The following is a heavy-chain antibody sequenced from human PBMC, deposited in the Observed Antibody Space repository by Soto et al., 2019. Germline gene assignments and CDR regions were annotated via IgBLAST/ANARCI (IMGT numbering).Heavy chain of an antibody. Sequence: QITLKESGPTLVKPTQTLTLTCTFSGFSLRTSGVGVGWIRQPPGKALEWLALIYWDDDKRYSPSLKSRLTTTKDTSKNQVVLTMTNMDHVDTAPYYCAHRRQRGYRIAADGYFDYWGQGTLVTVSS. J-gene: IGHJ4*02. D-gene: IGHD6-13*01. CDR2: IYWDDDK. CDR3: AHRRQRGYRIAADGYFDY. CDR1: GFSLRTSGVG. V-gene: IGHV2-5*02.